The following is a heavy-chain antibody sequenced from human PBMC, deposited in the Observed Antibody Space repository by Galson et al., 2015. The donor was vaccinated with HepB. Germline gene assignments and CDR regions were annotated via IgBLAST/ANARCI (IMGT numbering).Heavy chain of an antibody. J-gene: IGHJ3*02. D-gene: IGHD1-26*01. CDR1: GYTFTSYD. V-gene: IGHV1-8*01. Sequence: SGYTFTSYDINWVRQATGQGLEWMGWMNPNSGNTGYAQKFQGRVTMTRNTSISTAYMELSSLRSEDTAVYYCARYSGSYYGAFDIWGQGTMVTVSS. CDR2: MNPNSGNT. CDR3: ARYSGSYYGAFDI.